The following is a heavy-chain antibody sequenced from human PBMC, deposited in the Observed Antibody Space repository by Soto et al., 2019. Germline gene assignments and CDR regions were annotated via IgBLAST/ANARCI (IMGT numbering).Heavy chain of an antibody. V-gene: IGHV3-30-3*01. CDR1: GFTFSSYA. CDR2: ISYDGSNK. J-gene: IGHJ4*02. D-gene: IGHD6-19*01. Sequence: QVQLVESGGGVVQPGRSLRLSCAASGFTFSSYAMHWVRQAPGKGLEWVAVISYDGSNKYYADSVKGRFTISRDNSKNTLYLQLNSLRAEDTAVYYCARDEQWLDPRYDFDYWGQGTLVTVSS. CDR3: ARDEQWLDPRYDFDY.